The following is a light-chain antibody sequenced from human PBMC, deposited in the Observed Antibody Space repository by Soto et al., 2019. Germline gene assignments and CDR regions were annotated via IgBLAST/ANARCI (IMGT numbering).Light chain of an antibody. CDR3: CSYAGSYTYV. Sequence: QSALTQPRSVSGSPGQSVTISCTGTSSDVGAYNYVSWYQQHPGKAPKLMIYDVSKRPSGVPDRFSGSKSGNTASLTISGIQAEDEADYYCCSYAGSYTYVFGTGTKVTVL. CDR2: DVS. CDR1: SSDVGAYNY. V-gene: IGLV2-11*01. J-gene: IGLJ1*01.